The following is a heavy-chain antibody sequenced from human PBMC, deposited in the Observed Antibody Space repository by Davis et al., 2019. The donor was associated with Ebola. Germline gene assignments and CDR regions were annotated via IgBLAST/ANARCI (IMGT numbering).Heavy chain of an antibody. Sequence: GESLKISCAASGFTFSDYYMSWIRQAPGKGLEWVSYISSSGSTIYYADSVKGRFTISRDNSKNTLYLQMNSLRAEDTAVYYCATGYNSNYYYYMDVWGKRTTVTVSS. CDR3: ATGYNSNYYYYMDV. CDR1: GFTFSDYY. V-gene: IGHV3-11*01. CDR2: ISSSGSTI. D-gene: IGHD1-1*01. J-gene: IGHJ6*03.